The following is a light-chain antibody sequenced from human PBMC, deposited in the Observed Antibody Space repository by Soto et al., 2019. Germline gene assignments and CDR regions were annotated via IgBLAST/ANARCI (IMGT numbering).Light chain of an antibody. Sequence: EILLAQSPGTHSLSPGERATLSCRASQSVSNNYLAWYQQKPGQAPRLLIYDASNRATGIPARFSGSGSGSDFTLTISSLEPEDFAVYYCQQRSNWPPITFGQGTRLEIK. CDR3: QQRSNWPPIT. V-gene: IGKV3-11*01. CDR2: DAS. J-gene: IGKJ5*01. CDR1: QSVSNNY.